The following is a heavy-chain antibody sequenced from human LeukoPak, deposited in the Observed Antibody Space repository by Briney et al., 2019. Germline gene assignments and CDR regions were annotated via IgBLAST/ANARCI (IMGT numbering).Heavy chain of an antibody. CDR1: GFTFSSYA. V-gene: IGHV3-64*01. Sequence: GGSLRLSCAASGFTFSSYAMHWVRQAPGKGLEYVSAISSNGGSTYYANSVKGRFTISRDNSKNTLYLQMGSLRAEDMAVYYCARDMVKDPGRSTPDAEYFQHWGQGTLVTVSS. CDR3: ARDMVKDPGRSTPDAEYFQH. D-gene: IGHD5-18*01. CDR2: ISSNGGST. J-gene: IGHJ1*01.